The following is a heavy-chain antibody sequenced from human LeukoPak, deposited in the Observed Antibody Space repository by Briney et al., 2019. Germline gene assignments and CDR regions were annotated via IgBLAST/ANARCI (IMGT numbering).Heavy chain of an antibody. CDR2: ISSSSSTI. D-gene: IGHD6-19*01. CDR1: GFTFSSYS. CDR3: GSPYSRGYC. J-gene: IGHJ4*01. Sequence: GGSLRLSGAASGFTFSSYSMNWLRQAPGQGLVWVSYISSSSSTIYYADSVKGRFTISRDNAKNSLYLQMNILRGEDPTLYYCGSPYSRGYCWGHGTLVSVST. V-gene: IGHV3-48*01.